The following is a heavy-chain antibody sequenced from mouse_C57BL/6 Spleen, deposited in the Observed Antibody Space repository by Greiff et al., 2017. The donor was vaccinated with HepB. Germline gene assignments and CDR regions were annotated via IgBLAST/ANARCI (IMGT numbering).Heavy chain of an antibody. V-gene: IGHV1-69*01. CDR3: GRSHYGNYGAMDY. CDR1: GYTFTSYW. CDR2: IDPSDSYT. Sequence: QVQLQQPGAELVMPGASVKLSCKASGYTFTSYWMHWVKQRPGQGLEWIGEIDPSDSYTNYNQKFKGKSTLTVDKSSSTAYMQLSSLTSDDAAVYYCGRSHYGNYGAMDYWGQGTSVTVSS. J-gene: IGHJ4*01. D-gene: IGHD2-1*01.